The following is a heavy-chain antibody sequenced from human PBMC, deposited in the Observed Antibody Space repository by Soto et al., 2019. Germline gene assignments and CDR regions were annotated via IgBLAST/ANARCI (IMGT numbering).Heavy chain of an antibody. D-gene: IGHD3-3*01. V-gene: IGHV1-18*01. Sequence: ASVKVSCKASGYTFTSYGISWVRQAPGQGLEWMGWISAYNGNTNYAQKLQGRVTMTTDTSTSTAYMELRSLRSDDTAVYYCARDDHGITIFGVVTLYYMDVWGKGTTVTVSS. CDR3: ARDDHGITIFGVVTLYYMDV. CDR1: GYTFTSYG. CDR2: ISAYNGNT. J-gene: IGHJ6*03.